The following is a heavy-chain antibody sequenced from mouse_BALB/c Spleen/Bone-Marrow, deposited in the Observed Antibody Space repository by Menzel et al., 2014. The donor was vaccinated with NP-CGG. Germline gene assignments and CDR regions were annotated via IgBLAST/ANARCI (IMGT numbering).Heavy chain of an antibody. V-gene: IGHV3-8*02. CDR3: ATYDGFYFDY. D-gene: IGHD2-3*01. CDR1: GDSITSGY. Sequence: EVKVEESGPSLVKPSQTLSLTCSVTGDSITSGYWNWIRKFPGNKLEHMGYISYSGSTYYSPSLKGRISITRDTSKNQYYLQLNSVTTEDTATYYCATYDGFYFDYWGQGTTLTVSS. CDR2: ISYSGST. J-gene: IGHJ2*01.